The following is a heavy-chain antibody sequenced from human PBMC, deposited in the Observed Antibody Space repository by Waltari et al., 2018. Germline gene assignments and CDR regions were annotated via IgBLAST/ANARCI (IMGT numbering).Heavy chain of an antibody. V-gene: IGHV4-59*11. D-gene: IGHD6-19*01. CDR2: IYYSGST. CDR3: AREASSEGNWFDP. Sequence: QVQLQESGPGLVKPSETLSLTCTVSGGSISSHYWSWIRQPPGKGLEWIGYIYYSGSTNYNPSLKSRVTISVDTSKNQFSLKLSSVTSADTAVYYCAREASSEGNWFDPWGQGTLVTVSS. CDR1: GGSISSHY. J-gene: IGHJ5*02.